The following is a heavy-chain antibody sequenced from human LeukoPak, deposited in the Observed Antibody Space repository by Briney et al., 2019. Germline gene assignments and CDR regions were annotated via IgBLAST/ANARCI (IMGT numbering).Heavy chain of an antibody. CDR3: ARVGRYFDWLYRGYFDY. D-gene: IGHD3-9*01. J-gene: IGHJ4*02. V-gene: IGHV4-34*01. Sequence: SETLSLTCAVYGGSFSGYYWSWIRQPPGKGLEWIGEINHSGSTNYSPSLKSRVTISVDTSKNQFSLKLSSVTAADTAVYYCARVGRYFDWLYRGYFDYWGQGTLVTVSS. CDR1: GGSFSGYY. CDR2: INHSGST.